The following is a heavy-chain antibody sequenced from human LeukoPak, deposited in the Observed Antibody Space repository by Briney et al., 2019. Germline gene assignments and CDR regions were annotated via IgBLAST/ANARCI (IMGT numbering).Heavy chain of an antibody. Sequence: LRLSCAASGFTFDDYAMHWVRQAPGKGLEWVSGISWNSGSIGYADSVKGRFTISRDNAKNSLYLQMNSLRAEDTALYYCAKGVHAFDIWGQGTMVTVSS. J-gene: IGHJ3*02. CDR2: ISWNSGSI. V-gene: IGHV3-9*01. CDR1: GFTFDDYA. CDR3: AKGVHAFDI.